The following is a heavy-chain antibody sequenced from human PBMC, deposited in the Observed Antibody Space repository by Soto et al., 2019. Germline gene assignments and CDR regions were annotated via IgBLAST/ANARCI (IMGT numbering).Heavy chain of an antibody. D-gene: IGHD6-19*01. CDR1: GYTFTNYG. CDR3: ARAVAVPADFDY. CDR2: INAGNGNT. V-gene: IGHV1-3*01. Sequence: GASVKVSCKASGYTFTNYGISWVRQAPGQGLEWMGWINAGNGNTKYSQKFQGRVTITRDTSASTAYMELSSLRSEDTAVYYCARAVAVPADFDYWGPGTLVTVSS. J-gene: IGHJ4*02.